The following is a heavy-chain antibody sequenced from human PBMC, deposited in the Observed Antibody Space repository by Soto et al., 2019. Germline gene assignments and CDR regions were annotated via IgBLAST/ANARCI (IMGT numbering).Heavy chain of an antibody. CDR2: ISYDGSNK. V-gene: IGHV3-30*18. Sequence: PGGSLRLSCAASGFTFSSYGMHWVRQAPGKGLEWVAVISYDGSNKYYADSVKGRFTISRDNSKNTLYLQMNSLRAEDTAVYYCAKDRYCSSTSCPHYYYYYGVDVWGQGTTVTVSS. CDR3: AKDRYCSSTSCPHYYYYYGVDV. CDR1: GFTFSSYG. J-gene: IGHJ6*02. D-gene: IGHD2-2*01.